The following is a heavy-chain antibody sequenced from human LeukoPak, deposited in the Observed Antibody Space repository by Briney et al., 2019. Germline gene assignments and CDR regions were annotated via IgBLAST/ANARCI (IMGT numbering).Heavy chain of an antibody. J-gene: IGHJ4*02. CDR1: GGSISSGGYH. D-gene: IGHD6-19*01. CDR2: IYYSGST. V-gene: IGHV4-31*03. CDR3: AKGIAVAGPLRSYYFDY. Sequence: SETLSLTCTVSGGSISSGGYHWSWIRQHPGKGLEWIGYIYYSGSTYYNPSLKSRVTISVDTSKNQFSLKLSSVTAADTAVYYCAKGIAVAGPLRSYYFDYWGQGTLVTVSS.